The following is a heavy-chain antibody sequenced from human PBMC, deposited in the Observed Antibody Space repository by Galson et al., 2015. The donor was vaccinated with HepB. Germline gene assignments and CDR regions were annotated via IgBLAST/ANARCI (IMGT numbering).Heavy chain of an antibody. Sequence: SLRLSCAASGFTFSSYAMHWVRQAPGKGLEWVAVISYDGSNKYYADSVKGRFTISRDNSKNTLYLQMNSLRAEDTAVYYCARVSRIEAPGGFDYWGQGTLVTVSS. CDR2: ISYDGSNK. D-gene: IGHD2-15*01. J-gene: IGHJ4*02. CDR1: GFTFSSYA. V-gene: IGHV3-30*04. CDR3: ARVSRIEAPGGFDY.